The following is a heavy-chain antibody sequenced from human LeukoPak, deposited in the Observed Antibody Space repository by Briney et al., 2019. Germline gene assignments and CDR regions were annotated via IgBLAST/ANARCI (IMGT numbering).Heavy chain of an antibody. CDR2: IYYVGST. CDR3: AREVAAAGTRVNWFDP. Sequence: SETLSLNCTVSGGSIRSSGYYWGWIRQPPGKGLEWIGNIYYVGSTYYNPSLNSRVTISVDTSKNQFSLKLNSVTGAHTAVYYCAREVAAAGTRVNWFDPCGQGTLVTVSS. D-gene: IGHD6-13*01. J-gene: IGHJ5*02. V-gene: IGHV4-39*07. CDR1: GGSIRSSGYY.